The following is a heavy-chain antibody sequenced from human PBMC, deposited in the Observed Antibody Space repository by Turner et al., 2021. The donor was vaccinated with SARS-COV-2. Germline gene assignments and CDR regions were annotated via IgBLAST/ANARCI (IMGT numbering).Heavy chain of an antibody. CDR3: ARANEDLTRALDV. D-gene: IGHD3-16*01. CDR1: GGSISSYF. CDR2: IHSSGII. V-gene: IGHV4-4*07. Sequence: QVQLQESGLGLVKPSETMSITCTVSGGSISSYFWIWIRQPAGRGLEWIGRIHSSGIINYNASLKGRVTMAIDTSTNQVSLRLSSVTAADTAVYFCARANEDLTRALDVWVKGIMVTVSA. J-gene: IGHJ3*01.